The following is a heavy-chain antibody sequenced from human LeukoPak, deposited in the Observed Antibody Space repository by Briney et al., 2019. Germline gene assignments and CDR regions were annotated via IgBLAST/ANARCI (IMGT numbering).Heavy chain of an antibody. CDR3: ARELSGTTSYYFDY. CDR1: GFTFSSYE. D-gene: IGHD1-7*01. J-gene: IGHJ4*02. Sequence: GGSLRLSCAASGFTFSSYEMNWVRQAPGKGLEWVSYISTSGNTRYYADSVKGRFTISRDNAKNSLYLQMNSLRVEDTAVYYYARELSGTTSYYFDYWGQGTLVTVSS. V-gene: IGHV3-48*03. CDR2: ISTSGNTR.